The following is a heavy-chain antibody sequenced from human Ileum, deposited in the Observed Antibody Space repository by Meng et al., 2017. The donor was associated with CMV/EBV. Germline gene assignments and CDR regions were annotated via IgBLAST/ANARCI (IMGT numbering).Heavy chain of an antibody. D-gene: IGHD4-11*01. J-gene: IGHJ1*01. CDR2: ISSSTVTM. Sequence: GGSLRLSCAASGSTFSSYSMNWVRQAPGKGLEWVSYISSSTVTMYYADSVKGRFTISRDNARNSLYLQMNSLRAEDTAVYYCAREGHSSYGTEYFQHWGQGTLVTVSS. CDR3: AREGHSSYGTEYFQH. CDR1: GSTFSSYS. V-gene: IGHV3-48*04.